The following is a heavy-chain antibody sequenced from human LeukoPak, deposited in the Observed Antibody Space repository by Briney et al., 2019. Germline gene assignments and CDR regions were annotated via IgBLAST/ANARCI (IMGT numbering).Heavy chain of an antibody. V-gene: IGHV3-11*03. CDR2: ISCSSSYT. CDR1: GXTFSDYY. CDR3: ARRFWYAFDI. D-gene: IGHD3-3*01. Sequence: GGSLRLSCAASGXTFSDYYMSWIRQAPGKGLEWVSYISCSSSYTNYADSVKGRFTISRDNAKNSLYLQMTSLRAENTAVYYCARRFWYAFDIWGQGTMVTVSS. J-gene: IGHJ3*02.